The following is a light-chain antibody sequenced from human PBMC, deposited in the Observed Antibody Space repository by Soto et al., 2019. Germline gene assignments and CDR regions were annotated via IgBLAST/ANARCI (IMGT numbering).Light chain of an antibody. CDR2: DAS. CDR1: QSISSW. J-gene: IGKJ1*01. Sequence: DIQMTQSPSTLSGSVGDRVTITCRASQSISSWLAWYQQKPGKAPKLLIYDASSLESGVPSRFSGSGSGTEFTLTISSLQPGDFATYYCQQSYSTPWTFGQGTKVDIK. V-gene: IGKV1-5*01. CDR3: QQSYSTPWT.